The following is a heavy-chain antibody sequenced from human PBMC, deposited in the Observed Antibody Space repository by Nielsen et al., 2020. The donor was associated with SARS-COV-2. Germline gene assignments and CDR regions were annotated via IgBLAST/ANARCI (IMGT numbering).Heavy chain of an antibody. CDR3: AKDSWAATYIHY. V-gene: IGHV3-30*18. Sequence: GESLKISCEASGFSFSNYGMHWVRQTPGKGLEWVAVISYDGSNEHYADSVKGRFTISRDNSKNTLFLQMNTLRPEDTAVYYCAKDSWAATYIHYWGQGTPVTVSS. CDR2: ISYDGSNE. CDR1: GFSFSNYG. J-gene: IGHJ4*02. D-gene: IGHD5-12*01.